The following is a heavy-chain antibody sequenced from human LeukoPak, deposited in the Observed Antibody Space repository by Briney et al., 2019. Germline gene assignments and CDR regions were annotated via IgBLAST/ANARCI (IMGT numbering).Heavy chain of an antibody. CDR2: INWNGGST. Sequence: PGGSLRLSCAASGFTFDDYGMSWFRQAPVKGLEWVSGINWNGGSTGYADSVKGRFTISRDNAKNSLYLQMNSLRAEDTALYYCARGNWGDIQPFDYWGQGTLVTVSS. J-gene: IGHJ4*02. CDR1: GFTFDDYG. V-gene: IGHV3-20*04. CDR3: ARGNWGDIQPFDY. D-gene: IGHD3-16*01.